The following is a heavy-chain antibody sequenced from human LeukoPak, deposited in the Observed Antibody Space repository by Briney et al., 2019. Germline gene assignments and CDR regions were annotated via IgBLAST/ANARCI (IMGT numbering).Heavy chain of an antibody. Sequence: ASVKVSCKASGYTFTSYGISWVRQAPGQGLEWMGWISAYNGNTNYAQKLQGRVTMTTDTSTSTAYMELSSLRSEDTAVYYCARSYSSGDPFDYWGQGTLVTVSS. J-gene: IGHJ4*02. CDR1: GYTFTSYG. CDR3: ARSYSSGDPFDY. V-gene: IGHV1-18*01. CDR2: ISAYNGNT. D-gene: IGHD6-19*01.